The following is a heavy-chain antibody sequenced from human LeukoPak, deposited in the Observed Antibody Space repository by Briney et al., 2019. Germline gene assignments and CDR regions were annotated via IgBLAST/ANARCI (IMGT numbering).Heavy chain of an antibody. CDR3: ARDLSGDYGMDV. CDR1: GFTFTSYE. D-gene: IGHD3-10*01. V-gene: IGHV3-48*03. Sequence: PGGSLRLSCAASGFTFTSYEMNWVRQAPGKGLEWISYISSSDNTIYYAGSVKGRFTISRDNAKNSLYLQMNSLRDEDTAVYYCARDLSGDYGMDVWGQGTTVTVSS. J-gene: IGHJ6*02. CDR2: ISSSDNTI.